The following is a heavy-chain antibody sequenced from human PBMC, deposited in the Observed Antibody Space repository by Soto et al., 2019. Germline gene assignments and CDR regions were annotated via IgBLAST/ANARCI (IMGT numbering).Heavy chain of an antibody. CDR2: RYYGGSI. V-gene: IGHV4-39*01. J-gene: IGHJ4*02. CDR1: CGSISSGNYY. D-gene: IGHD2-2*01. Sequence: PSETLSLTCTVSCGSISSGNYYWDWIRQPPGEGLEWIGSRYYGGSIYYNPSLKSRVTISADTAKNQFSLKLSSVTAADTAVYYCARGGLGYCATTSCYGFDHWGQGTLVTVSS. CDR3: ARGGLGYCATTSCYGFDH.